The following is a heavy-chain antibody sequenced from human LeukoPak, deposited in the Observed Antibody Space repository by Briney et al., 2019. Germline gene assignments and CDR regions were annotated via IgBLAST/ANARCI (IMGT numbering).Heavy chain of an antibody. J-gene: IGHJ4*02. V-gene: IGHV4-4*02. D-gene: IGHD7-27*01. CDR3: ARGFRGDNFDY. Sequence: PSETLSLTCSVSGDSISSRNWWTWVRQAPEKGLEWIGEIYHTGSTNYNPSVESRVTISIDKSKNQFSPMLNSVTAADTAVYFCARGFRGDNFDYWGQGTLVTVSS. CDR2: IYHTGST. CDR1: GDSISSRNW.